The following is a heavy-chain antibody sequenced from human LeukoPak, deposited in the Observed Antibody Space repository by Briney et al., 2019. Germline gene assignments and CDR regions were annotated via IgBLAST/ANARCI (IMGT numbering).Heavy chain of an antibody. CDR2: INHSGST. V-gene: IGHV4-34*01. Sequence: KASETLSLTCAVSGGSFSGYYWSWVRQPPGKGLEWIGEINHSGSTNYNPSLKSRVTISLDKSTNQFSLKLSSVTAADTAVYYCARGFSHSGWYYYNAGSLRYFDYWGQGTLVTVSS. CDR3: ARGFSHSGWYYYNAGSLRYFDY. J-gene: IGHJ4*02. CDR1: GGSFSGYY. D-gene: IGHD6-13*01.